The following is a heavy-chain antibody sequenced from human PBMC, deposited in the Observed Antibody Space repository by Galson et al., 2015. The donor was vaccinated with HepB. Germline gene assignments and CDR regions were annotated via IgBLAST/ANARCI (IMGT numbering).Heavy chain of an antibody. CDR1: GFMFSSYA. Sequence: SLRLSCAASGFMFSSYAMSWVRQAPGKGLEWVSVISGSSGSTYYADSVKGRFTISRDNSKNTLSLQMNSLRAEDTAVYYCAKRVSSYPYYFDYWGQGTLVTVSS. CDR3: AKRVSSYPYYFDY. D-gene: IGHD3-22*01. J-gene: IGHJ4*02. V-gene: IGHV3-23*01. CDR2: ISGSSGST.